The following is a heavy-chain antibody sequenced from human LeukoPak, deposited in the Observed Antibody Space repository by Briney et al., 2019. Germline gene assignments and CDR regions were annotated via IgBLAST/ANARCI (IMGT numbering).Heavy chain of an antibody. CDR2: IYSDGST. CDR3: AREIHTVPGDY. D-gene: IGHD4-17*01. CDR1: GFTVSSNY. J-gene: IGHJ4*02. Sequence: GGSLRLSCAASGFTVSSNYMSWVRQAPGKGLEWVSVIYSDGSTYYADSVKGRFTISRDNSKNTLYLQMNSLRAEDTAVYYCAREIHTVPGDYWGQGTLVTVSS. V-gene: IGHV3-66*01.